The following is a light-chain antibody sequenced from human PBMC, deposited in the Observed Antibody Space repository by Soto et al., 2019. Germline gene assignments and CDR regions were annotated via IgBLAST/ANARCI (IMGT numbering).Light chain of an antibody. CDR2: DAS. Sequence: EIVLTQSPATLCLPPGERATLSCRASQSVSNYLGWYQQKPGQAPRLLIYDASNRATGIPARFSGSGSGTDFTLTISSLEPEDFAVYYCQQRTSWPRTLGHGTKVDIK. CDR1: QSVSNY. CDR3: QQRTSWPRT. V-gene: IGKV3-11*01. J-gene: IGKJ1*01.